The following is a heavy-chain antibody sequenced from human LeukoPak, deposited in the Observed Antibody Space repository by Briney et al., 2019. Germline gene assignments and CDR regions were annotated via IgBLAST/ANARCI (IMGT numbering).Heavy chain of an antibody. D-gene: IGHD6-19*01. V-gene: IGHV3-21*01. J-gene: IGHJ4*02. CDR1: GFTFSSYS. CDR2: ISSSSSYI. Sequence: PGGSLRLSCAASGFTFSSYSMNWVRQAPGKGLEWVSSISSSSSYIYYADSVKGRFTISRDNAKNSLYLQMNSLRAEDTAVYYCASSSNAVAGTGYYFDYWGQGTLVTVSS. CDR3: ASSSNAVAGTGYYFDY.